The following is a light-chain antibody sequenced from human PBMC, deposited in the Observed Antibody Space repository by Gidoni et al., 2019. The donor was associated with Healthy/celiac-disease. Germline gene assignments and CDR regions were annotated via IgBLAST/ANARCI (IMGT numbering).Light chain of an antibody. J-gene: IGKJ4*01. CDR2: GAS. V-gene: IGKV3-15*01. CDR3: QQYNNWPPLT. CDR1: QSVTSN. Sequence: LVMTQSPATPSVSPGDRATLSCRASQSVTSNLAWYQQKPGQAPRLLIYGASTRATGIPARFSGSGSGTEFTLTISSLQSEDFAVYYCQQYNNWPPLTFGGGTKVEIK.